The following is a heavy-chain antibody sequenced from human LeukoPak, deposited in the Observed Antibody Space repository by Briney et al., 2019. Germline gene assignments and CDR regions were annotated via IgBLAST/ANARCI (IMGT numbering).Heavy chain of an antibody. Sequence: GGSLRLSCAASGFTFSSYAMHWVRQAPGKGLEWVAVISYDGSNKYCADSVKGRFTIPRDNSKNTLYLQMNSLRAEDTAVYYCARDPGRVIPNAFDIWGQGTMVTVSS. D-gene: IGHD2/OR15-2a*01. CDR3: ARDPGRVIPNAFDI. CDR1: GFTFSSYA. V-gene: IGHV3-30*04. J-gene: IGHJ3*02. CDR2: ISYDGSNK.